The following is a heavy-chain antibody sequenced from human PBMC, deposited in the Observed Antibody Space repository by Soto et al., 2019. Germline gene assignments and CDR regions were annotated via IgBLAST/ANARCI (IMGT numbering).Heavy chain of an antibody. CDR1: GFTFSSYG. Sequence: PGGSLRLSCAASGFTFSSYGMHWVRRAPGKGLEWVAVISYDGSNKYYADSVKGRFTISRDNSKNTLYLQMNSLRAEDTAVYYCAKDLASLSLGFDYWGQGTLVTVSS. CDR3: AKDLASLSLGFDY. J-gene: IGHJ4*02. CDR2: ISYDGSNK. V-gene: IGHV3-30*18. D-gene: IGHD5-12*01.